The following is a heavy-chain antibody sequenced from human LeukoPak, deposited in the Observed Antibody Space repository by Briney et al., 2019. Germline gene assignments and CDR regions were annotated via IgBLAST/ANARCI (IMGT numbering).Heavy chain of an antibody. CDR1: VFTISSNY. D-gene: IGHD5-18*01. Sequence: GGSLRLSCAASVFTISSNYMTWVRQAPGKWLEWVSTIYTDVSTYYADSVKGRFTISRDNSKTTLYLQMSSLRAEDTAVYYCARAGTAMIQAFAIWGQGTMVSVYS. CDR3: ARAGTAMIQAFAI. V-gene: IGHV3-53*01. J-gene: IGHJ3*02. CDR2: IYTDVST.